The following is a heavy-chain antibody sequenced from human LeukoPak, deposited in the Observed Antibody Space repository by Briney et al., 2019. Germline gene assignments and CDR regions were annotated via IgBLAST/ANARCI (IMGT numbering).Heavy chain of an antibody. Sequence: AASVKVSCKASGGTFSSYAISWVRQAPGQGLEWMGRIIPILGIANYAQKFQARVTITADKPTSTAYMELSSLRSEDTAVYYCASGPSYDWFDYWGQGTLVTVSS. CDR2: IIPILGIA. CDR1: GGTFSSYA. V-gene: IGHV1-69*04. D-gene: IGHD5-12*01. J-gene: IGHJ4*02. CDR3: ASGPSYDWFDY.